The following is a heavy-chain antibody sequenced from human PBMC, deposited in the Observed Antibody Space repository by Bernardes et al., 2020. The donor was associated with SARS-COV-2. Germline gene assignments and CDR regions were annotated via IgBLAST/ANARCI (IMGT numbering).Heavy chain of an antibody. CDR3: AKDHITMIDYFDY. J-gene: IGHJ4*02. Sequence: GGSLRLSCAASGFTFSSYGMHWVRQAPGKGLEWVAVISYDGSNKYYADSVKGRFTISRDNSKNTLYLQMNSLRAEDTAVYYCAKDHITMIDYFDYWGQGTLVTVSS. D-gene: IGHD3-22*01. CDR2: ISYDGSNK. V-gene: IGHV3-30*18. CDR1: GFTFSSYG.